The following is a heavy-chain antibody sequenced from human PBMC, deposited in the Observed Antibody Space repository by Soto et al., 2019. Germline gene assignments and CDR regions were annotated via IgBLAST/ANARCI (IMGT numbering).Heavy chain of an antibody. J-gene: IGHJ1*01. CDR2: IYYSGST. CDR3: ARNYDRSGYYRGYFQH. CDR1: GGSISSGDYY. V-gene: IGHV4-30-4*01. Sequence: QVQLQESGPGLVKPSQTLSLTCTVSGGSISSGDYYWSWIRQPPGKGLEWIGYIYYSGSTYYNPSVQGRVTISVDRSKNQFSLKLSSATAADAAVYYCARNYDRSGYYRGYFQHWGQGTLVTVSS. D-gene: IGHD3-22*01.